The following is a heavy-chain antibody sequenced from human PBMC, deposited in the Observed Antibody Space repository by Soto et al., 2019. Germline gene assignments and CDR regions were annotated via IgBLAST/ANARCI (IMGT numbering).Heavy chain of an antibody. V-gene: IGHV3-9*01. J-gene: IGHJ4*02. D-gene: IGHD3-22*01. CDR2: ISWNSGSI. CDR1: GFTFDDYA. CDR3: AKDIGDYDISVQGVFDY. Sequence: EVQLVESGGGLVQPGRSLRLSCAASGFTFDDYAMHWVRQAPGKGLEWVSGISWNSGSIGYADSVKGRFTISRDNAKNSLYLQMNSLRAEDTALYYCAKDIGDYDISVQGVFDYWGQGTLVTVSS.